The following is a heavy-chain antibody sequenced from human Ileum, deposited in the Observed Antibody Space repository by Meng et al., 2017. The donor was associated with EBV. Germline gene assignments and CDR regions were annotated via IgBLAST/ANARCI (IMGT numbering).Heavy chain of an antibody. D-gene: IGHD3-10*01. CDR1: GGTFTNYA. J-gene: IGHJ4*02. CDR3: ARDQAMIRY. Sequence: QVQVGQSGAEVKKPGSSVKVSCKASGGTFTNYAINWVRQAPGQGLEWMGGAIPVFGTPNYAQKFQGRVTITADESTNTAYMELYSLRSEDTAVYYCARDQAMIRYWGQGTLVTVSS. CDR2: AIPVFGTP. V-gene: IGHV1-69*01.